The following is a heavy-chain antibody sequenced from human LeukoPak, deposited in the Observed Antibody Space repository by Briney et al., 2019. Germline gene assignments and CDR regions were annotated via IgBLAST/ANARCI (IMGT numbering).Heavy chain of an antibody. CDR1: GFTFSSYG. V-gene: IGHV3-33*06. Sequence: GGSLRLSCAASGFTFSSYGMHWVRQAPGKGLEWVAVIWYDGSNKYYADSVKGRFTISRDNSKNTLYLQMNSLRAEDTAVYYCAKDRRSTSRRGYYYYMDVWGKGTTVTVSS. CDR2: IWYDGSNK. CDR3: AKDRRSTSRRGYYYYMDV. J-gene: IGHJ6*03. D-gene: IGHD2-2*01.